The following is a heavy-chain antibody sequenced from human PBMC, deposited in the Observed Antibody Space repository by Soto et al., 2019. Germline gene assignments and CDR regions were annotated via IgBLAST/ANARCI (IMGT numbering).Heavy chain of an antibody. J-gene: IGHJ4*02. D-gene: IGHD3-10*01. CDR2: INAGNGNT. V-gene: IGHV1-3*01. CDR3: ARGAYGSGSYYNEYTFDY. Sequence: ASVKVSCKASGYTFTDFHIHWVRQAPGQGLEWMGWINAGNGNTKYSQKFQDRVTVTRDTSANTAYMELSSLRSEDTAVYYCARGAYGSGSYYNEYTFDYWGQGTLVTVSS. CDR1: GYTFTDFH.